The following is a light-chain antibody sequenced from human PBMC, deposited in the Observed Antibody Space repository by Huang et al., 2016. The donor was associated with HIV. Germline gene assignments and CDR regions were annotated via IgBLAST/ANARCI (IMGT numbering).Light chain of an antibody. Sequence: EIVLTQSPATLSLSPGERATLSSRASQSVNSYLAWYQQKPGQAPRLLIYDASNRATGIPARFSGGGSGTDFTLTISSREPEDFAVYYCQQRSNWPLTFGGGTKVGIK. J-gene: IGKJ4*01. CDR1: QSVNSY. V-gene: IGKV3-11*01. CDR3: QQRSNWPLT. CDR2: DAS.